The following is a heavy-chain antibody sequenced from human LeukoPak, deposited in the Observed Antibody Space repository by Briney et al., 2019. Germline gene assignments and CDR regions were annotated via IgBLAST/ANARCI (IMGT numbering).Heavy chain of an antibody. CDR2: ISYDGSNK. CDR1: GFTFSSYA. Sequence: PGRSLRLSCAASGFTFSSYAMHWVRQAPGKGLEWVAVISYDGSNKYYADSVKGRFTISRDNSKNTLYLQMNSLRAEDTAVYYCARELRYFDWLAYYYYYGMDVWGKGTTVTVSS. J-gene: IGHJ6*04. D-gene: IGHD3-9*01. V-gene: IGHV3-30*04. CDR3: ARELRYFDWLAYYYYYGMDV.